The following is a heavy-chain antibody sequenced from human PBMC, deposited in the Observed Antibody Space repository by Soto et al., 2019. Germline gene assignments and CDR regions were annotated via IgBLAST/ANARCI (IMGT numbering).Heavy chain of an antibody. V-gene: IGHV1-3*01. Sequence: QVQLVQSGAEVKKPGASVKVSCKASGYTFTNYAMHWVRQAPGQGLEWMGWINAGNGNTKYSQKFQGRVTITGDTSASTAYLALSRLRYEDTAVHCCTRGPLLWGDVWGQGTTVTVSS. J-gene: IGHJ6*02. CDR2: INAGNGNT. CDR3: TRGPLLWGDV. CDR1: GYTFTNYA. D-gene: IGHD3-10*01.